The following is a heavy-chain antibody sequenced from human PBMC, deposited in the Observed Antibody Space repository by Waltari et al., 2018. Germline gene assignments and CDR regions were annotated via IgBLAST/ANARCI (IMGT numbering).Heavy chain of an antibody. Sequence: EVQLVQSGAEVKQPGESLKISCQGSGYSFANYWIGWVRQRPGKGLEWMGLLAPDDSDTRYSPSFEGQVTVSADKTISTAYLQLSRLGTSDSAMYYCARGSSAWNFFDVWGQGTLVTVSS. V-gene: IGHV5-51*01. J-gene: IGHJ4*02. CDR1: GYSFANYW. CDR3: ARGSSAWNFFDV. D-gene: IGHD6-19*01. CDR2: LAPDDSDT.